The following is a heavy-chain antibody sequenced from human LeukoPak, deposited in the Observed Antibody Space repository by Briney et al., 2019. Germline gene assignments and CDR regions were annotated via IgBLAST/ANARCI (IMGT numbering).Heavy chain of an antibody. D-gene: IGHD2-2*02. CDR3: ARDLNAIVPAAKPLGGAFDI. V-gene: IGHV1-46*01. CDR1: GYTFTSYY. Sequence: ASVKVSCKASGYTFTSYYMHWVRQSPGQGLEWMGIINPSGGSTSYAQKFQGRVTMTRDTSTSTVYMELSSLRSEDTAVYYCARDLNAIVPAAKPLGGAFDIWGQGTMVTVSS. CDR2: INPSGGST. J-gene: IGHJ3*02.